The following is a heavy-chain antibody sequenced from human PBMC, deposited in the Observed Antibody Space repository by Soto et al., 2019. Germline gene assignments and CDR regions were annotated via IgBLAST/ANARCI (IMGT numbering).Heavy chain of an antibody. CDR1: GYTFTSYD. CDR2: MNPNSGNT. V-gene: IGHV1-8*01. CDR3: AREAAVAGTEAFDI. J-gene: IGHJ3*02. D-gene: IGHD6-19*01. Sequence: QVQLVQSGAEVKKPGASVKVSCKASGYTFTSYDINWVRQATGQGLEWMGWMNPNSGNTGYAQKFQGRVTMTRNTSISTAYMELSSLRSEDTAVYYCAREAAVAGTEAFDIWGQGTMVTASS.